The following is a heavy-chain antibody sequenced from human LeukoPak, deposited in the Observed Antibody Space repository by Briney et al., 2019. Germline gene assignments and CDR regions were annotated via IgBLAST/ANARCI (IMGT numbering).Heavy chain of an antibody. CDR2: IVTGNGNT. CDR1: GYTFTTYA. V-gene: IGHV1-3*04. Sequence: ASVKVSCKASGYTFTTYAVHWVRQAPGQRLEWMGWIVTGNGNTQCSQKFRGRVTFTRDTSASTAYMELSSLRSEDTAVYYCARVLGHPADHFWSGYSPARYYLDYWGQGTLVTVSS. D-gene: IGHD3-3*02. CDR3: ARVLGHPADHFWSGYSPARYYLDY. J-gene: IGHJ4*02.